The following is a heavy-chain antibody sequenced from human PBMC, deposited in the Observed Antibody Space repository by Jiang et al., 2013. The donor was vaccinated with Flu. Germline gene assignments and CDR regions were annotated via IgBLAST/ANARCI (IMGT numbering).Heavy chain of an antibody. CDR2: IYYSGTK. Sequence: SGPGLVKSSQTLSLTCSVSGGSLTSGGYYWTWIRQRPGRGLEWIGCIYYSGTKYYNPSLKSRVSISLDTSKSQFSLKLNSVTAADTAVYYCARETGSSSGWFDYWGQGARSLSPQ. CDR3: ARETGSSSGWFDY. CDR1: GGSLTSGGYY. J-gene: IGHJ4*02. V-gene: IGHV4-31*02. D-gene: IGHD6-6*01.